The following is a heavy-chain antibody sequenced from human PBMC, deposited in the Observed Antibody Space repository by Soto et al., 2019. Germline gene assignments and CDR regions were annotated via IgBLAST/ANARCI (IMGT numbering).Heavy chain of an antibody. Sequence: GGSLRLSCAAPRFTFSSYWMSWVRQAPGKGLEWVANINQDGSEKYYVDSVKGRFTISRDNAKKSLYLQMNSLRAEDTAVYYCARGPTVTTEDYYYYYYMDVWGKGTTVTVSS. J-gene: IGHJ6*03. CDR1: RFTFSSYW. D-gene: IGHD4-17*01. CDR3: ARGPTVTTEDYYYYYYMDV. CDR2: INQDGSEK. V-gene: IGHV3-7*04.